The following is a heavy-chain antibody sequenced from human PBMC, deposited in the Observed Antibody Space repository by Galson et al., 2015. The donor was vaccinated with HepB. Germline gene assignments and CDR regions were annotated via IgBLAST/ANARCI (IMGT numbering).Heavy chain of an antibody. CDR1: GYSFTIYW. D-gene: IGHD1-14*01. J-gene: IGHJ4*02. Sequence: QSGAEVKKPGESLKISCKASGYSFTIYWIGWVRQTPGKGLEWMAMIYPGDSDSRYSPSFQGQVTISADKSISTAYLQWSSLKASDSAMYYCARQTGPGGPPDYWGQGTLVTVSS. CDR3: ARQTGPGGPPDY. CDR2: IYPGDSDS. V-gene: IGHV5-51*01.